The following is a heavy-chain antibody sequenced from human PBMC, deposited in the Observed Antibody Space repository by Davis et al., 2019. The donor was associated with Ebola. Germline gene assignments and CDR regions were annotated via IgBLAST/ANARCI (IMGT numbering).Heavy chain of an antibody. CDR1: GFTFSDYY. CDR3: ASGSSSSWYRVSYFDY. V-gene: IGHV3-11*06. D-gene: IGHD6-13*01. Sequence: GESLKISCAASGFTFSDYYMSWIRQAPGKGLEWVSYISTTSSYTNYADCVKGRFTVSRDNAKNTLYLQMNSLRAEDTAVYYCASGSSSSWYRVSYFDYWGQGTLVTVSS. CDR2: ISTTSSYT. J-gene: IGHJ4*02.